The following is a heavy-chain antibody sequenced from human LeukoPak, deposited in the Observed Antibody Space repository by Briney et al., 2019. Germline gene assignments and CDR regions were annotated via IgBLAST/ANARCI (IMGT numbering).Heavy chain of an antibody. Sequence: SVKVSCKASGGTFSSYAISWVRQAPGQGLEWMGRIIPILGIANYAQKFQGRVTITADKSTSTAYMELSGLRSEGTAVYYCARDPYLRYYYDSSGYLDYWGQGTLVTVSS. CDR2: IIPILGIA. CDR3: ARDPYLRYYYDSSGYLDY. CDR1: GGTFSSYA. V-gene: IGHV1-69*04. J-gene: IGHJ4*02. D-gene: IGHD3-22*01.